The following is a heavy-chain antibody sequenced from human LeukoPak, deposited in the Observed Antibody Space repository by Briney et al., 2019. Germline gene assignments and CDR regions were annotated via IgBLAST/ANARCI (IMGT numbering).Heavy chain of an antibody. J-gene: IGHJ3*02. D-gene: IGHD1-26*01. CDR2: IGTAGDT. CDR1: GFTFSSYD. CDR3: ARLREAAFDI. Sequence: GGSLRLSCAASGFTFSSYDFHWVRQPTGKGLEWVSAIGTAGDTYYPGSVKGRFTMSRENAKNSLYLQMNSLRAGDTAVYYCARLREAAFDIWGRGTMVTVSS. V-gene: IGHV3-13*04.